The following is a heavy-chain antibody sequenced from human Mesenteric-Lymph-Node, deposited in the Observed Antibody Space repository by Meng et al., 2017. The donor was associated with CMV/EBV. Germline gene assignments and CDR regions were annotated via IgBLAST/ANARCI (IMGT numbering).Heavy chain of an antibody. D-gene: IGHD2-15*01. CDR3: AAPLGYCSGGSCYSVYYYYGMDV. J-gene: IGHJ6*02. CDR2: INPISGNT. V-gene: IGHV1-8*03. CDR1: GNTFKNYD. Sequence: ASVKVSCKASGNTFKNYDINWVRQATGQGLQWMGWINPISGNTVYGQQFQGRVTITRSTSINTAYMELSSLRSEDTAVYYCAAPLGYCSGGSCYSVYYYYGMDVWGQGTTVTVSS.